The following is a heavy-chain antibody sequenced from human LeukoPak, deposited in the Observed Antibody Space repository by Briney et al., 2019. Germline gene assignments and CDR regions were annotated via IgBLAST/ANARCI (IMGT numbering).Heavy chain of an antibody. CDR1: GYTFTSYG. CDR3: ARDRDGSPGFYAPMDV. D-gene: IGHD2/OR15-2a*01. CDR2: ISAYNGNT. J-gene: IGHJ6*02. Sequence: ASVKVSCKASGYTFTSYGISWVRQAPGQGLEWMGWISAYNGNTNYAQKLQGRVTMTTDTPTSTAYMELRSLRSDDTAVYYCARDRDGSPGFYAPMDVWGQGTTVTVSS. V-gene: IGHV1-18*01.